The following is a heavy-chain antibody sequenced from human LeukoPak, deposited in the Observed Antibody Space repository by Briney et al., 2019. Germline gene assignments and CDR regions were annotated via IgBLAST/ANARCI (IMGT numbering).Heavy chain of an antibody. CDR1: QFTFSNFW. CDR2: TNRDGSEK. J-gene: IGHJ3*02. Sequence: GGSLRLSCAASQFTFSNFWMSWVRQAPGKGLEWVANTNRDGSEKYYVDSVKGRVTISRDNAMNFLYLQLNSLRVDDTAVYYCVRDSGSCRGCAFDIWGQGTVLTVSS. V-gene: IGHV3-7*01. D-gene: IGHD1-26*01. CDR3: VRDSGSCRGCAFDI.